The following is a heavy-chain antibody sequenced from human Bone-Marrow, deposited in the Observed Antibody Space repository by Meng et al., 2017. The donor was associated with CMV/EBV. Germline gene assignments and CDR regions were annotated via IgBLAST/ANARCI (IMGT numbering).Heavy chain of an antibody. J-gene: IGHJ5*02. Sequence: LACAVYGGSFSGYYWSWIRQPPGKGLEWIGEINHSGSTNYTPSLKSRVTISVDTSKNQFSLKLSSVTAADTAVYYCARGRKVWFDPWGQGTLVTVSS. CDR2: INHSGST. V-gene: IGHV4-34*01. CDR1: GGSFSGYY. CDR3: ARGRKVWFDP.